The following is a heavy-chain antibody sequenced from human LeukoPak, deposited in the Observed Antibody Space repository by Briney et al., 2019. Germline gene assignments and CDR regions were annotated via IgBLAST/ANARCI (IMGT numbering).Heavy chain of an antibody. D-gene: IGHD6-6*01. V-gene: IGHV4-31*03. J-gene: IGHJ5*02. CDR2: IYYSGST. CDR1: GGSISSGGYY. CDR3: ARVRRTGSSRIWFDP. Sequence: SQTLSLTCTVSGGSISSGGYYWSWIRQHPGKGLEWIGYIYYSGSTYYNPSLKSRVTISVDTSKNQFSLKLSSVTAADTAVYYCARVRRTGSSRIWFDPWGQGTLVTVSS.